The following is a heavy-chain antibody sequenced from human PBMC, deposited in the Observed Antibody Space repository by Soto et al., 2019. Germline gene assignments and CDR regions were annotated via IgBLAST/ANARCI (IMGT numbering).Heavy chain of an antibody. V-gene: IGHV4-59*01. CDR2: IYYNGTT. Sequence: QLQLQESGPGLVKPSETLSLTCIVSGGAIGNYYWSWIRQPPGKGLEWIGYIYYNGTTHYNPSLGSRVTISVDMSKNHLSLTLTSVTAADTAMYYCARSFYPWGQGTLVIVSS. J-gene: IGHJ5*02. CDR1: GGAIGNYY. CDR3: ARSFYP.